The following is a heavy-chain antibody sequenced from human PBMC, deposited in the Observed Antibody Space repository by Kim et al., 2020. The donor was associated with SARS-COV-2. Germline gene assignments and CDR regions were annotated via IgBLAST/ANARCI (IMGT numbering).Heavy chain of an antibody. V-gene: IGHV4-34*01. D-gene: IGHD3-10*01. CDR1: GGSFSGYY. CDR3: ARRSPITMVRYTYGMDV. J-gene: IGHJ6*02. CDR2: INHSGST. Sequence: SETLSLTCAVYGGSFSGYYWSWIRQPPGKGLEWIGEINHSGSTNYNPSLKSRVTISVDTSKNQFSLKLSSVTAADTAVYYCARRSPITMVRYTYGMDVWGQGTTVTVSS.